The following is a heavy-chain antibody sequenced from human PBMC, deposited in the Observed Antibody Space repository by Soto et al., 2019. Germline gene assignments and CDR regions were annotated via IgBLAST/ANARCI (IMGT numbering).Heavy chain of an antibody. CDR2: IYYSGST. J-gene: IGHJ5*02. CDR1: GGSISSGGYY. CDR3: ARGAPRGIFGVVTNWFDP. D-gene: IGHD3-3*01. Sequence: SETLSLTCTVSGGSISSGGYYWIWIRQHPGKGLEWIGYIYYSGSTYYNPSLKSRVTISVDTSKNQFSLKLSSVTAADTAVYYCARGAPRGIFGVVTNWFDPWGQGTLVTVSS. V-gene: IGHV4-31*03.